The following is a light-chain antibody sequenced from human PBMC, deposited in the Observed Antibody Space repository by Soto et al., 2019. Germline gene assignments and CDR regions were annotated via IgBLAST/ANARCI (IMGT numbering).Light chain of an antibody. CDR3: QQYDRSPRT. J-gene: IGKJ2*01. CDR1: QSISRRY. CDR2: STS. Sequence: EIVLTQSPGTLSLSPGERATLSCRASQSISRRYLAWYQQRPGQAPRLLIYSTSTRAPGIPDRFSGSGSGTDFTLTISRLEPEDFAVYYCQQYDRSPRTFGQGTKLEIK. V-gene: IGKV3-20*01.